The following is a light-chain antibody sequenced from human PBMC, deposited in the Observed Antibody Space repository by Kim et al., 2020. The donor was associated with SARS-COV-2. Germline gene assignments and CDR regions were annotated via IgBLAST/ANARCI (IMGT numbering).Light chain of an antibody. CDR3: QSYDTSLRVACV. Sequence: QSVLTQPPSVSGAPGQRVTISCTGSRSTIGAGYDVHWYQQLPGTAPKLLISSNGNRPSGVPDRFSASQSGNSASLAISGLQAEDEAHYYCQSYDTSLRVACVFGGGTQLTVL. CDR2: SNG. J-gene: IGLJ2*01. CDR1: RSTIGAGYD. V-gene: IGLV1-40*01.